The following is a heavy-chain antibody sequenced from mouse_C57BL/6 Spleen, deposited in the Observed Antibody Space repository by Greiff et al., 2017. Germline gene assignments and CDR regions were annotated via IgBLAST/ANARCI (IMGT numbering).Heavy chain of an antibody. CDR2: IDPETGGT. CDR1: GYTFTDYE. D-gene: IGHD2-3*01. CDR3: TRGDGRGYAMDY. V-gene: IGHV1-15*01. J-gene: IGHJ4*01. Sequence: VQLQQSGAELVRPGASVTLSCKASGYTFTDYEMHWVKQTPVHGLEWIGAIDPETGGTAYNQKFKGKAILTADKSSSTAYMELRSLTSEDSAVYYCTRGDGRGYAMDYWGQGTSVTVSS.